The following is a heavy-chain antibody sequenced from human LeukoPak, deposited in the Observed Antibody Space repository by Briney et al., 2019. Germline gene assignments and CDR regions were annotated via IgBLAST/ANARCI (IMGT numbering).Heavy chain of an antibody. CDR2: ISYDGSNK. CDR1: GFTFSSYA. CDR3: ARDPGRSYGGEYYFDY. V-gene: IGHV3-30-3*01. D-gene: IGHD1-26*01. Sequence: GGSLRLSCAASGFTFSSYAMHWVRQAPGKGLEWVAVISYDGSNKYYADSVKGRFTISRDNSRNTLYLQMNSLRAEDTAVYYCARDPGRSYGGEYYFDYWGQGTLVTVSS. J-gene: IGHJ4*02.